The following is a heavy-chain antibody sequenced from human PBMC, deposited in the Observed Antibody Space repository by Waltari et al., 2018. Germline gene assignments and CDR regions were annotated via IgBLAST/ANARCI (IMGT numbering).Heavy chain of an antibody. V-gene: IGHV3-7*04. CDR1: NFTFSRYW. CDR3: ARGGSYINS. Sequence: DVQLVESGGGSVQPGGSLRLSCVASNFTFSRYWMSWVRQAPGKGLGWVANIRQDGDAKDYVDSVKGRFTIARDNAKNSLFLQMNSLKAEDTAVYYCARGGSYINSWGQGTRVTVSS. J-gene: IGHJ5*02. CDR2: IRQDGDAK. D-gene: IGHD3-16*01.